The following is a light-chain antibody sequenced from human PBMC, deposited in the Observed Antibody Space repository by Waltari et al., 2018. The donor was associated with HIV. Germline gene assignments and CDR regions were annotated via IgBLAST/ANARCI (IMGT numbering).Light chain of an antibody. CDR2: ANT. Sequence: QSVLTQPPSVSGAPGQRVTISCTGSSSTLGAAYAVPWSQQHPGAAPKLLLFANTNRPSGVPDRFSGSKSGTSASLAITGVQAEDEAVYYCQSYDSSLSEGVFGGGTKLAVL. J-gene: IGLJ3*02. CDR3: QSYDSSLSEGV. V-gene: IGLV1-40*01. CDR1: SSTLGAAYA.